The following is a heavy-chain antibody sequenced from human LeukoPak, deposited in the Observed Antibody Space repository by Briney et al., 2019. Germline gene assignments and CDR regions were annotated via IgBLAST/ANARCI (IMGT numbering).Heavy chain of an antibody. J-gene: IGHJ4*02. D-gene: IGHD6-13*01. Sequence: PGGSLRLSCAASGFTFSSYSMNWVRQAPGKGLEWVSSISSSSSYIYYADSVKGRFTISRDNAKNSLYLQMNSLRAEDTAVYYCARGAYSSSWYALIHYWGQGTLVTVSS. CDR1: GFTFSSYS. CDR3: ARGAYSSSWYALIHY. V-gene: IGHV3-21*01. CDR2: ISSSSSYI.